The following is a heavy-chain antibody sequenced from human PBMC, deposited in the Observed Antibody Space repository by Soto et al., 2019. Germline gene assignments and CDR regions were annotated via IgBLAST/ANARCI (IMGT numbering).Heavy chain of an antibody. D-gene: IGHD2-2*01. CDR2: ISGYNANT. Sequence: ASVKVSCKASGYIFTSYGISWVRQAPGQGLEWMGWISGYNANTNYAQKVQGRVTMTTDTSTNTAYMDLRNLTPDDTAVYYCARGPRYCSTTTCFAGVTCFDPWG. J-gene: IGHJ5*02. CDR3: ARGPRYCSTTTCFAGVTCFDP. CDR1: GYIFTSYG. V-gene: IGHV1-18*04.